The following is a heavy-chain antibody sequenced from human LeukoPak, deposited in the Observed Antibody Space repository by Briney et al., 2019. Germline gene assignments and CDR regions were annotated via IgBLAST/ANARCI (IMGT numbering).Heavy chain of an antibody. CDR1: GWFNSSSNW. Sequence: SGTLPLTCAVSGWFNSSSNWRGLGRPRSGKGLELGGDNYHSGSTNYNPCLKSRVTISVDKSKNQFSLKLSSVTAAETAVYYCARIGRSSSRWSNYYYGMDVWGKGTTVTVSS. J-gene: IGHJ6*04. D-gene: IGHD6-13*01. CDR3: ARIGRSSSRWSNYYYGMDV. CDR2: NYHSGST. V-gene: IGHV4-4*02.